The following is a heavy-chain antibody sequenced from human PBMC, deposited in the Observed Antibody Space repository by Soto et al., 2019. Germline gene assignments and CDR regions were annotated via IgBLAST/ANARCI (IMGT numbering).Heavy chain of an antibody. Sequence: SETLSLTCAISGAAITCDGYSWTWIPQPPGKGLEWIGYIFHCGSTYYNASLRSRVTISVDRSRTQFSLKMSSVTAADTAVYYCARGRVVVPAAVMFNCLDPWGQGALVTVSS. CDR2: IFHCGST. CDR3: ARGRVVVPAAVMFNCLDP. V-gene: IGHV4-30-2*01. CDR1: GAAITCDGYS. J-gene: IGHJ5*02. D-gene: IGHD2-2*01.